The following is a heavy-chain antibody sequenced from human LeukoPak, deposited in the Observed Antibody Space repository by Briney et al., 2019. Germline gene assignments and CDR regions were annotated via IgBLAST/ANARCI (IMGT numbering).Heavy chain of an antibody. CDR1: GGSFSGYY. V-gene: IGHV4-34*01. CDR3: ARIRGYSGYDTDDY. Sequence: SETLSLTCAVYGGSFSGYYWSWIRQPPGKGLEWIGEINHSGSTNYNPSLKSRVTISVDTSKNQFSLKLGSVTAADTAVYYCARIRGYSGYDTDDYWGQGTLVTVSS. D-gene: IGHD5-12*01. J-gene: IGHJ4*02. CDR2: INHSGST.